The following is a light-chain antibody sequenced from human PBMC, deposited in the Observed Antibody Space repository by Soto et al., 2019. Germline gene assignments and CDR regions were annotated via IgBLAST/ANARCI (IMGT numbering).Light chain of an antibody. V-gene: IGKV1-39*01. CDR2: AAS. CDR3: QQTYSTPWT. Sequence: DIQMTQSPSSLSAAVGDRVTITCRASQSIDNYLNWFQQKPGKAPILLIYAASTLQSGVPSTFSGSGSGTHVTLTISSLQPDDFATYWCQQTYSTPWTVGQGTKVEVK. CDR1: QSIDNY. J-gene: IGKJ1*01.